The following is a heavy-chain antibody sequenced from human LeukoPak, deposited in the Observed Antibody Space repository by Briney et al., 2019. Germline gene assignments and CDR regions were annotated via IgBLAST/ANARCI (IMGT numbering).Heavy chain of an antibody. Sequence: PGGSLRLFCVASGFTFNIYSMYWVRQAPGKGLEWVASFTRSGIHIYYADSVKGRFTISRDNANNSLYLQMNSLRGEDTAVYYCARDLMTGTLGVDWSDPWGQGTLVTVSS. D-gene: IGHD1-20*01. CDR3: ARDLMTGTLGVDWSDP. CDR2: FTRSGIHI. V-gene: IGHV3-21*01. J-gene: IGHJ5*02. CDR1: GFTFNIYS.